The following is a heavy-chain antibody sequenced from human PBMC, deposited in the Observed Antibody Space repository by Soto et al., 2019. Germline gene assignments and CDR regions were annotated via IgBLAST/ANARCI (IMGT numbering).Heavy chain of an antibody. CDR3: ARDGGQWAEWNPYYFDY. J-gene: IGHJ4*02. V-gene: IGHV3-33*01. D-gene: IGHD6-19*01. Sequence: QVQLVESGGGVVQPGRSLRLSCAASGFTFSSYGMHWVRQAPGKGLEWVAVIWYDGSNKYYADSVKGRFTISRDNSKNTLYLQMNSPRAEDTAVYYCARDGGQWAEWNPYYFDYWGQGTLVTVSS. CDR1: GFTFSSYG. CDR2: IWYDGSNK.